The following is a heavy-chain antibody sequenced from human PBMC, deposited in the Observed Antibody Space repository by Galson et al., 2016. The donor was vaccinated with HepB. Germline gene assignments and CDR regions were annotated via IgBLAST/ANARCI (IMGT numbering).Heavy chain of an antibody. Sequence: SLRLSCAASGFTFSRSGMHWVRQAPGKGLEWVALIWYDGSNKYYADSVKGRFTISRDNSRNTLFLQMNRLRAEDTGLYYCAREDPRLAAAILDSWGQGTLVTVSS. CDR1: GFTFSRSG. CDR2: IWYDGSNK. CDR3: AREDPRLAAAILDS. J-gene: IGHJ4*02. D-gene: IGHD6-25*01. V-gene: IGHV3-33*01.